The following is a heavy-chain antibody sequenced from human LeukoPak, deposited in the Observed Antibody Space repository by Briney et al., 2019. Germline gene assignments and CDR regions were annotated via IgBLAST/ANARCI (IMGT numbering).Heavy chain of an antibody. CDR2: IYYSGST. Sequence: PSETLSLTCTVSGGSISSYYWSWIRQPPGKGLEWIGYIYYSGSTNYNPSLKSRVTISVDTSKNQFSLKLSSVTAADTAVYYCARRGVRIAAAGRFDPWGQGTLVTVSS. D-gene: IGHD6-13*01. J-gene: IGHJ5*02. CDR3: ARRGVRIAAAGRFDP. CDR1: GGSISSYY. V-gene: IGHV4-59*01.